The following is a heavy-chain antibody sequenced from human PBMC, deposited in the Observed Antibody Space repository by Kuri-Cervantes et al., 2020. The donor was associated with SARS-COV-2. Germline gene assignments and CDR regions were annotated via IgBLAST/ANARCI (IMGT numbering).Heavy chain of an antibody. Sequence: GGSLCLSCAASGVTFSSYWMSWVHQAPGQGLEWVANIKQDGSEKYYVDSVKIRFTISRDNAKNKLYLQMNSLKTADTAVYYYTSGGSWSYYNEGLFGYWGQGTLVTVSS. CDR3: TSGGSWSYYNEGLFGY. CDR1: GVTFSSYW. J-gene: IGHJ4*02. CDR2: IKQDGSEK. V-gene: IGHV3-7*03. D-gene: IGHD3-10*01.